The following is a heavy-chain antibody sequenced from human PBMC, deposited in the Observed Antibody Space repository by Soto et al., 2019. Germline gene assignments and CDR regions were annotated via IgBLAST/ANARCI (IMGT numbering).Heavy chain of an antibody. CDR3: ARLATRYYFDY. CDR1: GGSISRYY. CDR2: IYYSGST. J-gene: IGHJ4*02. V-gene: IGHV4-59*01. Sequence: PSETLSLTCTGSGGSISRYYWILIRQPPGKGLEWIGYIYYSGSTNYNPSLKSRVTISVDTSKNQFSLKMSSVTAADTAVYYCARLATRYYFDYWGQGTLVTVSS. D-gene: IGHD1-1*01.